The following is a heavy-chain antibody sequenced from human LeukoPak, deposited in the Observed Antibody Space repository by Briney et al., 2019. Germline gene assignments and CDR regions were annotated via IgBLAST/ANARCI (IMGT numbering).Heavy chain of an antibody. CDR2: IYYSGGA. V-gene: IGHV4-59*01. CDR1: DSYISDYY. Sequence: SETLSLTCTVSDSYISDYYWSWIRQPPGKGLEWIGYIYYSGGADYNPSLKSRVTVSVDTSKNQFSLKLTSVTAADTAVYYCARGESSGSNWFDPWGQGTLVTVSS. J-gene: IGHJ5*02. D-gene: IGHD3-22*01. CDR3: ARGESSGSNWFDP.